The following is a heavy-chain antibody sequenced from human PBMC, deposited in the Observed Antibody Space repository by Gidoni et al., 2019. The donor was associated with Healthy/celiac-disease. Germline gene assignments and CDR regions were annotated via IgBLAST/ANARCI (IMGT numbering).Heavy chain of an antibody. D-gene: IGHD3-3*01. CDR2: INHSGST. V-gene: IGHV4-34*01. J-gene: IGHJ3*02. CDR3: ATTYYDFWSGPRHAFDI. Sequence: QVQLQQWGAGLLKPSETLSLTCAVYGGSFSGYYWSWIRQPPGKGLEWIGEINHSGSTNYNPSLKSRVAISVDTSKNHFSLKLSSVTAADTAVYYCATTYYDFWSGPRHAFDIWGQGTMVTVSS. CDR1: GGSFSGYY.